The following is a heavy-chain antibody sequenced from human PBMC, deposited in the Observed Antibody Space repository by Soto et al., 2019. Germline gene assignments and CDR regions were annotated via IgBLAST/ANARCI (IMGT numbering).Heavy chain of an antibody. J-gene: IGHJ4*01. CDR2: INPTTTTT. V-gene: IGHV1-46*03. D-gene: IGHD6-13*01. CDR1: ENTFSTYS. Sequence: ASVKVSCKASENTFSTYSLHWVRQAPGQGLEWMGVINPTTTTTTDAQKFQGRVTMTRDTSTSTVFLELSSLRSGDTAVYYCARDLYINSWYVRRFQMWCQGPRVTVPS. CDR3: ARDLYINSWYVRRFQM.